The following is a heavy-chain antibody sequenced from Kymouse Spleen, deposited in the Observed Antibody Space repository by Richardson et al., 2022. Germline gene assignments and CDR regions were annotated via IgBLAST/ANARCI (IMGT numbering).Heavy chain of an antibody. Sequence: QVQLQQWGAGLLKPSETLSLTCAVYGGSFSGYYWSWIRQPPGKGLEWIGEINHSGSTNYNPSLKSRVTISVDTSKNQFSLKLSSVTAADTAVYYCARGPRIAARPVFFDYWGQGTLVTVSS. V-gene: IGHV4-34*01. CDR1: GGSFSGYY. J-gene: IGHJ4*02. CDR3: ARGPRIAARPVFFDY. CDR2: INHSGST. D-gene: IGHD6-6*01.